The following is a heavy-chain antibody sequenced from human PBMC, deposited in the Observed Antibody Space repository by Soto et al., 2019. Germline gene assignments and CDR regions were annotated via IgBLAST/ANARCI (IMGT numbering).Heavy chain of an antibody. V-gene: IGHV3-23*01. J-gene: IGHJ6*03. CDR1: GFTFSSYA. D-gene: IGHD3-16*01. Sequence: EVQLLESGGGLVQPGGSLRLSCAASGFTFSSYAMSWVRQAPGKGLEWVSAISGSGGSTYYADSVKGRFTISRDNSKNTLYLKMNSLRAEDTAVYYCAKEGKERNKRMAGPYVFDYYYYMDVWGKGTTVTVSS. CDR2: ISGSGGST. CDR3: AKEGKERNKRMAGPYVFDYYYYMDV.